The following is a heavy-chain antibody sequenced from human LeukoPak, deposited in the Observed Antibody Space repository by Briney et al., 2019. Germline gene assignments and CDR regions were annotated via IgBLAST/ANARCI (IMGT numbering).Heavy chain of an antibody. D-gene: IGHD2-15*01. CDR3: AGSRDIVVVVAARTFCY. CDR1: GGSFSGYS. CDR2: INHSGST. V-gene: IGHV4-34*01. J-gene: IGHJ4*02. Sequence: PSETLSLTCAVYGGSFSGYSWSGIRQPPGKGLEWIGEINHSGSTNYNPSLKSRVTISVDTSKNQFSLKLSSVTAADTAVYYCAGSRDIVVVVAARTFCYWGQGTLVTVSS.